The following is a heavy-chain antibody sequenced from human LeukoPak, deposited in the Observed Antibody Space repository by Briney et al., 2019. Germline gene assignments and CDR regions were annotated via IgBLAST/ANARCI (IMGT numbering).Heavy chain of an antibody. CDR2: ISGSGRST. D-gene: IGHD2-21*02. Sequence: GGSLRLSCPASGFTFNSYAMSSVRQAPGKGLEWVSAISGSGRSTYYADSVKGRFTISRDNSKNTLYLQMNSLRAEDTAVYYCARGALGGDLDYWGQGTLVTVSS. V-gene: IGHV3-23*01. CDR1: GFTFNSYA. CDR3: ARGALGGDLDY. J-gene: IGHJ4*02.